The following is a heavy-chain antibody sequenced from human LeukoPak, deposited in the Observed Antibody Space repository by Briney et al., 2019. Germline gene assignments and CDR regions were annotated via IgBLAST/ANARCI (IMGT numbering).Heavy chain of an antibody. CDR1: GFTFSNAW. CDR3: ARDPPNDDSGYDYYFDY. J-gene: IGHJ4*02. V-gene: IGHV3-30*03. CDR2: ISYDGSNK. Sequence: PGGSLRLSCAASGFTFSNAWMSWVRQAPGKGLEWVAVISYDGSNKYYADSVKGRFTISRDNSKNTLYLQMNSLRAEDTAVYYCARDPPNDDSGYDYYFDYWGQGTLVTVSS. D-gene: IGHD5-12*01.